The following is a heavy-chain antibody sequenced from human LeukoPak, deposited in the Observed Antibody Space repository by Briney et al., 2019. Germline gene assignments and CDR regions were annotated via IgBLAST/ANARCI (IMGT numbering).Heavy chain of an antibody. J-gene: IGHJ5*02. CDR3: ARRVRGVIRNWFDP. Sequence: SETLSLTCTVSGYSINSGYYWGWIRQPPGKGLEWIGSIDHSGSTYYNPSLKSRVTISVDTSKSQFSLKLSSVTAADTAVYYCARRVRGVIRNWFDPWGQGTLVTVSS. CDR1: GYSINSGYY. V-gene: IGHV4-38-2*02. CDR2: IDHSGST. D-gene: IGHD3-10*01.